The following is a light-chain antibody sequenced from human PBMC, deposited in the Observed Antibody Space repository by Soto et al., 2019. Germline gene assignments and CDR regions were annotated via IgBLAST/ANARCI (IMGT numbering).Light chain of an antibody. Sequence: EIVLTQSPATLSLSPGERATLSCRASQSVSRYLAWYQQRPGQAHRLLIYDASNRATGIQARFSGTGSETDFTLTIRSLEPEDFAIYYCKQRSKMPLTFGHGTKVDNK. V-gene: IGKV3-11*01. CDR1: QSVSRY. CDR2: DAS. J-gene: IGKJ1*01. CDR3: KQRSKMPLT.